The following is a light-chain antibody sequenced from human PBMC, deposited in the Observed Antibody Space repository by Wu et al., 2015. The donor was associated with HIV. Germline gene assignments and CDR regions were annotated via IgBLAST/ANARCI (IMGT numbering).Light chain of an antibody. V-gene: IGKV3-11*01. CDR3: QHRFNWPLI. CDR1: QSVSSY. CDR2: DAS. J-gene: IGKJ5*01. Sequence: EIVLTQSPATLSLSPGERATLSCRASQSVSSYLAWYQQKPGQAPRLLIYDASNRATGIPARFSGSGSGTDFTLTISSLEPEDFAFYYCQHRFNWPLIFGQGTRLEIK.